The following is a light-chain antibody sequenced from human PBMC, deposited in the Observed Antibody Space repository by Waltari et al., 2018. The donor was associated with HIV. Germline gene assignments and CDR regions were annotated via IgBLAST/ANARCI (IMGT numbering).Light chain of an antibody. J-gene: IGKJ1*01. V-gene: IGKV3-15*01. CDR1: QSVISH. CDR2: CAS. CDR3: QQYDNCPPWT. Sequence: ETVMTQSPATLSVSPGERPTLSCRASQSVISHLAWYQQKPAQAPRLLIYCASTRATGIPARFSGSGCGTKVTLTISSLQSEEFAVYYCQQYDNCPPWTFGQGTKVEIK.